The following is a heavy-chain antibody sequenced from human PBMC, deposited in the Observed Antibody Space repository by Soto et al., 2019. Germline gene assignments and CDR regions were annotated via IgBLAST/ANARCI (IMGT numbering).Heavy chain of an antibody. CDR3: AKDRAMVPYYYGMDV. V-gene: IGHV3-30*18. Sequence: PGGSLRLSCAASGFTFSSYGMHWVRQAPGKGLEWVAVISYDGSNKYYADSVKGRFTISRDNSKNTLYLQMNSLRAGDTAVYYCAKDRAMVPYYYGMDVWGQGTTVTVSS. D-gene: IGHD5-18*01. CDR2: ISYDGSNK. CDR1: GFTFSSYG. J-gene: IGHJ6*02.